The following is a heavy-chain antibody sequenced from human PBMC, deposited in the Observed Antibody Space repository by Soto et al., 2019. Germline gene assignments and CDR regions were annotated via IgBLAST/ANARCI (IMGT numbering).Heavy chain of an antibody. D-gene: IGHD3-16*01. CDR1: GYSFTSYW. CDR2: IYPGDSDT. CDR3: AKWHTYNYDSLAFSGFDC. V-gene: IGHV5-51*01. J-gene: IGHJ4*02. Sequence: GESLKISCKGSGYSFTSYWIGWVRQMPGKGLEWMGIIYPGDSDTRYSPSFQGQVTISADKSISTAYLQWSSLKASDTAAYYCAKWHTYNYDSLAFSGFDCWGQGTQVTVSS.